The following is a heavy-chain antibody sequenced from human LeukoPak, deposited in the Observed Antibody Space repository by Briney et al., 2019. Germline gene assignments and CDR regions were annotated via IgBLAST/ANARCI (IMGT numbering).Heavy chain of an antibody. V-gene: IGHV3-21*01. Sequence: SGGSLRLSCAASGFTFNSYAMSWVRQAPGKGLEWVSSISSSSSYIYYADSVKGRFTISRDNAKNSLYLQMNSLRAEDTAVYYCARDRHDFWSGYFYSNYYYGMDVWGQGTTVTVSS. CDR2: ISSSSSYI. J-gene: IGHJ6*02. D-gene: IGHD3-3*01. CDR3: ARDRHDFWSGYFYSNYYYGMDV. CDR1: GFTFNSYA.